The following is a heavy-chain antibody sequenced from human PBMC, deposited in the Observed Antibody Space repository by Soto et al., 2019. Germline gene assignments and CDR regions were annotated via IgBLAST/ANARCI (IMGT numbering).Heavy chain of an antibody. Sequence: ASVKVSCKASGGTFSSYAISWVRQAPGQGLEWMGGIIPIFGTANYAQKFQGRVTITADESTSTAYMELSSLRSEDTAVYYCARDPEETTNAFDIWGQGTMVTVSS. V-gene: IGHV1-69*13. D-gene: IGHD4-17*01. CDR2: IIPIFGTA. CDR3: ARDPEETTNAFDI. CDR1: GGTFSSYA. J-gene: IGHJ3*02.